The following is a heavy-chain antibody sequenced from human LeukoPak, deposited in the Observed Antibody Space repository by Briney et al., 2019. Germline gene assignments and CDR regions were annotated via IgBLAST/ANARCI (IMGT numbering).Heavy chain of an antibody. J-gene: IGHJ4*02. CDR2: IYYSGST. Sequence: PSETLSLTCTVSGVSISSYYWSWIRQPPGKGLEWIGYIYYSGSTNYNPSLKSRVTISVDTSKNQFSLKLSSVTAADTAVYYCASSGPHFDYWGQGTLVTVSS. CDR1: GVSISSYY. CDR3: ASSGPHFDY. V-gene: IGHV4-59*08. D-gene: IGHD6-19*01.